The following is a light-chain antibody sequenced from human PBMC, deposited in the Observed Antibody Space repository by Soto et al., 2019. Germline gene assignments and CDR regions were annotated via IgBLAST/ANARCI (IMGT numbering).Light chain of an antibody. CDR3: QQYGSSPPLT. V-gene: IGKV3-20*01. CDR2: GAS. J-gene: IGKJ4*01. CDR1: QSVSSSY. Sequence: EIVLTQSPGTLSSSPGERATLSCRASQSVSSSYLAWYQQKPGQPPRLLIYGASSRATGIPDRFSGSGSGTDFTLTISRLEPEDFAVYYCQQYGSSPPLTLGGGTKVEIK.